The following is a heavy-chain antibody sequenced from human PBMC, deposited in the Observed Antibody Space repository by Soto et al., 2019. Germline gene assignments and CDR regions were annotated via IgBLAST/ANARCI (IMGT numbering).Heavy chain of an antibody. J-gene: IGHJ3*02. D-gene: IGHD5-18*01. V-gene: IGHV4-59*01. CDR3: ARDRRYSYGPPSAFQI. CDR1: GDSISSYY. Sequence: PSETLSLTCTVSGDSISSYYWSWIRQPPGKGLEWIGYIYYSGTTNYNPSLKSRVTISVDTSKNQFSLKLRSATAADTAVYYCARDRRYSYGPPSAFQIWGQGTRVTVS. CDR2: IYYSGTT.